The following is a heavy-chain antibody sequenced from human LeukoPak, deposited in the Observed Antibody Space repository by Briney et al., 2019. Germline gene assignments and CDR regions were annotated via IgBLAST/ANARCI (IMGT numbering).Heavy chain of an antibody. CDR1: GFTFSSYW. D-gene: IGHD1-26*01. Sequence: GGSLRLSCAASGFTFSSYWMSWVRQAPGKGLKWVANIKQDGSEKYYVDSVKGRFTISRDNAKNSLYLQMNSLRAEDTAVYYCARVRKVGKNYYYMDVWGKGTTVTVSS. J-gene: IGHJ6*03. CDR2: IKQDGSEK. CDR3: ARVRKVGKNYYYMDV. V-gene: IGHV3-7*01.